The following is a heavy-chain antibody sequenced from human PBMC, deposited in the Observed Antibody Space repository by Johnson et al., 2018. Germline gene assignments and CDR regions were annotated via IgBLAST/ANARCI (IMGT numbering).Heavy chain of an antibody. V-gene: IGHV3-23*04. J-gene: IGHJ6*03. D-gene: IGHD3-10*01. Sequence: EVQLVESGGGLAQPGGSLRLSCVASGFRFSAYAMRWVRQAPGKGLEWVSGISGSGGSTYYAGSVKGRFTISRDISKNTVYLQMNSLRVDDTAVYYCVRGLVRPFYYMDVWGKGTTVTVS. CDR3: VRGLVRPFYYMDV. CDR1: GFRFSAYA. CDR2: ISGSGGST.